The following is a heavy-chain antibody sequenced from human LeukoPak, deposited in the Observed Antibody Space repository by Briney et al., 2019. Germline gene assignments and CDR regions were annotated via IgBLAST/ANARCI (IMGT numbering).Heavy chain of an antibody. J-gene: IGHJ3*02. CDR1: GDSASSNNAV. CDR2: TFHRSKWYN. CDR3: ARHTSGTGAFDI. Sequence: SQTLSLTCVISGDSASSNNAVWDWIMQSPSRGLEGLGRTFHRSKWYNEYAVFVKSRIMINPDTSRNQFSLQLSSLTPEDTAVYYCARHTSGTGAFDIWGQGTMVTVSS. D-gene: IGHD1-1*01. V-gene: IGHV6-1*01.